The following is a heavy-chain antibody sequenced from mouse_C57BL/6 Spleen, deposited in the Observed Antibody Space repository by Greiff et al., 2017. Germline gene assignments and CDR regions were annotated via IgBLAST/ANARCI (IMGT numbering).Heavy chain of an antibody. J-gene: IGHJ3*01. Sequence: QVQLQQSDAELVKPGASVKISCKVSGYTFTDHTIHWMKQRPEQGLEWIGYIYPRDGSTKYNEKFKGKATLTADKSSITAYIQLNSLASDDSSVYFCARWDGYYSAWFAYWGQGTLVTVSA. CDR3: ARWDGYYSAWFAY. CDR2: IYPRDGST. D-gene: IGHD2-3*01. V-gene: IGHV1-78*01. CDR1: GYTFTDHT.